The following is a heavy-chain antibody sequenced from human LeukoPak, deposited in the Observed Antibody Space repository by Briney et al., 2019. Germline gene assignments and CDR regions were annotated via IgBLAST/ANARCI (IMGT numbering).Heavy chain of an antibody. CDR2: ICDDDST. Sequence: GGSLRLSCAASGFTFSDYAMSWVRQAPGKGLEWVASICDDDSTHYVDSVKGRFTISRDNSKNTLYLQMNSLRAEDTAVYYCAKDLGCSSTSCYTGGHYFDYWGQGTLVTVSS. V-gene: IGHV3-23*01. CDR1: GFTFSDYA. CDR3: AKDLGCSSTSCYTGGHYFDY. J-gene: IGHJ4*02. D-gene: IGHD2-2*02.